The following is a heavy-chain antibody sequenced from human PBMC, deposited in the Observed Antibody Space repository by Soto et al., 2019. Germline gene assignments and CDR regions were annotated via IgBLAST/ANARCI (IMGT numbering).Heavy chain of an antibody. Sequence: GGSLRLSCAASGFTVRDSAMHWVRQLTGGGLEWVSGMYASGDVGYLDSVKGRFTTSRDNAENSLYLHMNSLRPEDTALYYCVRSKGGYSYGTPFDYWGQGTLVTVSS. CDR3: VRSKGGYSYGTPFDY. J-gene: IGHJ4*02. D-gene: IGHD5-18*01. V-gene: IGHV3-9*01. CDR2: MYASGDV. CDR1: GFTVRDSA.